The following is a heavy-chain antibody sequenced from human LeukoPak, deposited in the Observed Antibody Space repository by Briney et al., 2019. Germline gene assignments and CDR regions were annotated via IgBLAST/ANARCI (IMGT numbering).Heavy chain of an antibody. Sequence: GAPLQISCKVSGYSFTSYCIGWVRQMPGKGLEWMGIIYPGDSGPTYSPSFQGQVTISVDKSINTAYLQWSSLQASDTAMYYCGMSGDRVPLQDDVFDVWGQGTMVTVST. J-gene: IGHJ3*01. V-gene: IGHV5-51*01. CDR2: IYPGDSGP. CDR3: GMSGDRVPLQDDVFDV. CDR1: GYSFTSYC. D-gene: IGHD1-26*01.